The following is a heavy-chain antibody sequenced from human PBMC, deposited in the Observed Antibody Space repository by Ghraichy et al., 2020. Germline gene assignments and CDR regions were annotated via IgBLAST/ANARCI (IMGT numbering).Heavy chain of an antibody. Sequence: GGSLRLSCAASGFTVSSNYMSWVRQAPGKGLEWVSIIYSGGSSYYADSVKGRFTISRDSSKNTLYLQMNSLRAEDTAVYYCARGATQGFDYWGQGTLVTVSS. D-gene: IGHD1-26*01. J-gene: IGHJ4*02. CDR3: ARGATQGFDY. V-gene: IGHV3-53*01. CDR2: IYSGGSS. CDR1: GFTVSSNY.